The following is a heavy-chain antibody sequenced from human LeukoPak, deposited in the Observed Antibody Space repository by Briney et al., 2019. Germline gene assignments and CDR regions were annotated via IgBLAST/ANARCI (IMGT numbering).Heavy chain of an antibody. D-gene: IGHD4-17*01. V-gene: IGHV3-48*03. CDR3: ASEPPVDY. Sequence: PGGSLRLSCAASGLTFSTYVMNWVRQGPGKGLEWVSYISSPGSTIYYADSVKGRFTISRDNAKNSLYLQMNSLRAEDTAAYYCASEPPVDYWGQGTLVTVSS. CDR1: GLTFSTYV. CDR2: ISSPGSTI. J-gene: IGHJ4*02.